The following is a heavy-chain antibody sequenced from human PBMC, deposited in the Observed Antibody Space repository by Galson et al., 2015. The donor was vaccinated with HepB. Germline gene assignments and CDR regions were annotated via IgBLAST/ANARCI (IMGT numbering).Heavy chain of an antibody. CDR1: GYTFTSYD. Sequence: SVKVSCKASGYTFTSYDINWVRQAAGQGLEWMGWMNPHSGLTGFSQKFKGRVTMTRTISITTAYMALSTLTSQDTAVYLCARGGNSGGYGGPYYAIAVGGPGTTITVSS. D-gene: IGHD6-13*01. V-gene: IGHV1-8*01. CDR3: ARGGNSGGYGGPYYAIAV. J-gene: IGHJ6*02. CDR2: MNPHSGLT.